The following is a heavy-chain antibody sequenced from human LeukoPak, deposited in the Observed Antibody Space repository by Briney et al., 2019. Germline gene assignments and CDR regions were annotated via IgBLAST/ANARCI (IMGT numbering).Heavy chain of an antibody. CDR2: IYTSGST. CDR1: GGSISSYY. CDR3: ARDSASFWSGYPYYYYYYMDV. J-gene: IGHJ6*03. Sequence: PSETLSLTCTVSGGSISSYYWSWIRQPAGKGLEWIGRIYTSGSTNYNPSLKGRVTMSVDTSKNQFSLKLSSVTAADTAVYYCARDSASFWSGYPYYYYYYMDVWGKGTTVTVSS. V-gene: IGHV4-4*07. D-gene: IGHD3-3*01.